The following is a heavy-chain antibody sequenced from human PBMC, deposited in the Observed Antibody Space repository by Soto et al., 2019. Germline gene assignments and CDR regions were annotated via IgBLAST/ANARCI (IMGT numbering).Heavy chain of an antibody. D-gene: IGHD3-16*02. CDR3: TTDLNLVNDMTGSGGVIVPSTFDP. CDR1: NFNFNDAW. V-gene: IGHV3-15*07. Sequence: GGSLRLSCTASNFNFNDAWMNWVRQAPGKGLEWVGRIKSKIDGGTIAYAAPVEGRFTISRDDSKSTLYLQMSSLKTEDSAVYYCTTDLNLVNDMTGSGGVIVPSTFDPWGPGTLVTVSS. CDR2: IKSKIDGGTI. J-gene: IGHJ5*02.